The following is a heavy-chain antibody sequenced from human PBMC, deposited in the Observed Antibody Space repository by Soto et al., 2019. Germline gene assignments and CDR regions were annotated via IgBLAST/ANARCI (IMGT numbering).Heavy chain of an antibody. CDR2: ISAYNGNT. Sequence: ASVKVSCKASGYTFTSYGISWVRQAPGQGLEWMGWISAYNGNTNYAQKLQGRVTMTTDTSTSTAYMELRSLRSDDAAVYYCARVPPTRTTVDPPNFWGQGTLVTVSS. J-gene: IGHJ1*01. D-gene: IGHD4-17*01. CDR1: GYTFTSYG. CDR3: ARVPPTRTTVDPPNF. V-gene: IGHV1-18*04.